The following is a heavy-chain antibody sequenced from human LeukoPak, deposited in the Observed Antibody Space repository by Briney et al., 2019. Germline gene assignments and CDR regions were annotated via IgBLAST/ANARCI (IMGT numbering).Heavy chain of an antibody. D-gene: IGHD6-6*01. J-gene: IGHJ2*01. CDR3: ARGASSIAALNPFWYFDL. CDR2: INPSGGST. Sequence: ASVKVSCKASGYTFTSYYMHWVRQGPGQGLEWMGIINPSGGSTSYAQKFQGRVTMTRDTSTNTVYMELSSQRSEDTAVYYCARGASSIAALNPFWYFDLWGRGTLVTVSS. CDR1: GYTFTSYY. V-gene: IGHV1-46*01.